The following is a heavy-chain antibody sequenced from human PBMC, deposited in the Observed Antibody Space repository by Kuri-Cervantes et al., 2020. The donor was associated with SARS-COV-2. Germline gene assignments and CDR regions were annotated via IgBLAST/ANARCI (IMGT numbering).Heavy chain of an antibody. CDR1: GFTFSSYS. J-gene: IGHJ4*02. Sequence: GESLKISCAASGFTFSSYSMNWVRQAPGKGLEWVSSISSSSSYIYYADSVKGRFTISRDNAKNSLYLQMNSLRAEDTAVYYCAGNRYCSSTSCYMEFSFWGQGTLVTVSS. D-gene: IGHD2-2*02. CDR2: ISSSSSYI. CDR3: AGNRYCSSTSCYMEFSF. V-gene: IGHV3-21*01.